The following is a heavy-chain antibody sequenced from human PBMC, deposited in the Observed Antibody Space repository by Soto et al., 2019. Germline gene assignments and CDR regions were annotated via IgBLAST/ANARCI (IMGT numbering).Heavy chain of an antibody. CDR3: ARDSGYYGSGSHYIDY. D-gene: IGHD3-10*01. Sequence: PGGSLXLSCAASGFXFCSYGMHWVRQAPGKGLEWVAVIWYDGSNKYYADSVKGRFTISRDNSKNTLYLQMNSLRAEDTAVYYCARDSGYYGSGSHYIDYWGQGTLVTVSS. J-gene: IGHJ4*02. V-gene: IGHV3-33*01. CDR1: GFXFCSYG. CDR2: IWYDGSNK.